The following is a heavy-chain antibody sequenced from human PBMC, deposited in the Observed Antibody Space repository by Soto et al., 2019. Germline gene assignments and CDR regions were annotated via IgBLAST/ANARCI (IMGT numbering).Heavy chain of an antibody. Sequence: GASVKVSCKASGGTFSSYTISWVRQAPGQGLEWMGRIIPILGIANYAQKFQGRVTITADKSTSTAYMELSSLRSEDTAVYYCARGRTGPNPTYDAFDIWGQGTMVTVSS. CDR1: GGTFSSYT. J-gene: IGHJ3*02. D-gene: IGHD3-9*01. CDR2: IIPILGIA. V-gene: IGHV1-69*02. CDR3: ARGRTGPNPTYDAFDI.